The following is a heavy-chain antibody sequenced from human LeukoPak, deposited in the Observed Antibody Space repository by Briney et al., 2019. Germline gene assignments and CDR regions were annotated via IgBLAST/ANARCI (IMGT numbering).Heavy chain of an antibody. CDR3: AGVGLRLGELSLTY. V-gene: IGHV3-48*01. CDR1: GFTFSSYS. J-gene: IGHJ4*02. D-gene: IGHD3-16*02. CDR2: ISSSSSTI. Sequence: PGGSLRLSCAASGFTFSSYSMNWVRQAPGKGLEWVSYISSSSSTIYYADSVKGRFTISRDNAKNSLYLQMNSLRAEDTAVYYCAGVGLRLGELSLTYWGQGTLVTVSS.